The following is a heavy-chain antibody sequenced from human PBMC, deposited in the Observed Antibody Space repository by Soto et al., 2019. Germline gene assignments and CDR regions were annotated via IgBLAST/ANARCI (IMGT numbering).Heavy chain of an antibody. V-gene: IGHV3-23*01. CDR1: GFTFSSYA. D-gene: IGHD3-3*01. CDR2: ISGSGGST. Sequence: GGSLRLSCAASGFTFSSYAMSWVRQAPGKGLEWVSAISGSGGSTYYADSVKGRFTISRDNSKNTLYLQMNSLRADDTAVYYCAKDTIFGVVKTYGMDVWGQGTTVTVSS. CDR3: AKDTIFGVVKTYGMDV. J-gene: IGHJ6*02.